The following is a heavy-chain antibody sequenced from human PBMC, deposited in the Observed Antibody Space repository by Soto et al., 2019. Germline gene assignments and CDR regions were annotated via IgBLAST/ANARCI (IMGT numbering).Heavy chain of an antibody. CDR1: GGTFSTYS. CDR2: IIPMLGIR. V-gene: IGHV1-69*02. Sequence: QVQLVQSGAEVKKPGSSVKVSCKDSGGTFSTYSMFWVRQAPGQGLEWIGRIIPMLGIRNYAQRFQDRVTITADKSTATAHMELSSLRSEDTALYYCTIGSWSGGVFDIWGQGTMVTVSS. CDR3: TIGSWSGGVFDI. D-gene: IGHD3-3*01. J-gene: IGHJ3*02.